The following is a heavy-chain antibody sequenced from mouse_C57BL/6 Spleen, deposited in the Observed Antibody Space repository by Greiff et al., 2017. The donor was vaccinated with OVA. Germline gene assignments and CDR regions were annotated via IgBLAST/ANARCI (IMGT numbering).Heavy chain of an antibody. CDR3: TRGGEDGSSYEGYFDV. D-gene: IGHD1-1*01. CDR1: GYTFTDYE. Sequence: VKLMESGAELVRPGASVTLSCKASGYTFTDYEMHWVKQTPVHGLEWIGAIDPETGGTAYNQKFKGKAILTADKSSSTAYMELRSLTSEDSAVYYCTRGGEDGSSYEGYFDVWGTGTTVTVSS. J-gene: IGHJ1*03. V-gene: IGHV1-15*01. CDR2: IDPETGGT.